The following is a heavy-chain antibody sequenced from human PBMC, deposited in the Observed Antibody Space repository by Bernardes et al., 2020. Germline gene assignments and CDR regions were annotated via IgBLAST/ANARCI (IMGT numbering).Heavy chain of an antibody. D-gene: IGHD1-1*01. CDR1: GFTFSTYW. CDR3: ARGASCFDY. Sequence: GWSLRLSCAASGFTFSTYWMSWVRQAPGKGLEWVANIKQDGSEKYYVDSVKGRFTISRDNAKNSLYLQINSLRAEDTAVYYCARGASCFDYWGQGTLVTVSS. V-gene: IGHV3-7*03. J-gene: IGHJ4*02. CDR2: IKQDGSEK.